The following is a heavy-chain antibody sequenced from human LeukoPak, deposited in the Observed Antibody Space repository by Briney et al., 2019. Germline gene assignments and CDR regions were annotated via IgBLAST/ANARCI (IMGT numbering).Heavy chain of an antibody. J-gene: IGHJ4*02. CDR2: IIPIFGTA. D-gene: IGHD1-1*01. CDR1: GGTFSSYA. Sequence: ASVKVSCKASGGTFSSYAISWVRQAPGQGLEWMGGIIPIFGTANYAQKFQGRVTITADKPTSTAYMELSSLRSEDTAVYYCARGSDHWNDEYGSGLFDYWGQGTLVTVSS. V-gene: IGHV1-69*06. CDR3: ARGSDHWNDEYGSGLFDY.